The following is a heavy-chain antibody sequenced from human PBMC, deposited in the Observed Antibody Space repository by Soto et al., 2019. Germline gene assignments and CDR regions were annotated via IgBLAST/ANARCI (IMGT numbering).Heavy chain of an antibody. D-gene: IGHD2-2*01. CDR2: ISAYNGNT. Sequence: GASVKVSCKGSCFTFSSYGISWGRPAPGQGLEWMGWISAYNGNTNYAQKLQGRVTMTTDTSTSTAYMELRSLRSDDTAVYYCARVVPADYYYGMDVWGQGTTVTVSS. CDR1: CFTFSSYG. J-gene: IGHJ6*02. CDR3: ARVVPADYYYGMDV. V-gene: IGHV1-18*01.